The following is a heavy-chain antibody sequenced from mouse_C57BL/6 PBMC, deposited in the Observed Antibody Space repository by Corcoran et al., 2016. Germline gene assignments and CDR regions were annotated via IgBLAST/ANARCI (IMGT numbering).Heavy chain of an antibody. CDR2: INTYSGVP. V-gene: IGHV9-3*01. Sequence: QIQLVQSGPELKKPGETVKISCKASGYTFTTYGMSWVKQAPGKCLKWMGWINTYSGVPTYADDFKGRFAFSLETSASTAYLQINNLKTEDTATYFCARLGGNPPWFAYWGQGTLVTVSA. CDR1: GYTFTTYG. D-gene: IGHD2-1*01. CDR3: ARLGGNPPWFAY. J-gene: IGHJ3*01.